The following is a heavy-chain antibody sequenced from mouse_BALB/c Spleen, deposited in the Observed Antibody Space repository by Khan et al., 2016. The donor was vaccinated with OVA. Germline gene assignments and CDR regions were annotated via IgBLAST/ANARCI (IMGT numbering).Heavy chain of an antibody. V-gene: IGHV1-4*01. Sequence: QVQLQQSGAELARPGASVKMSCKASGYTFTSYTIHWIKLRPGQGLEWIGYINPSNGYTNYNQTFTDKATLTADKSSNTAYMQLSSPTSDDSAVYNWVRDGAYYRNDGWFAYWGLGTLVTVSA. J-gene: IGHJ3*01. CDR2: INPSNGYT. CDR1: GYTFTSYT. D-gene: IGHD2-14*01. CDR3: VRDGAYYRNDGWFAY.